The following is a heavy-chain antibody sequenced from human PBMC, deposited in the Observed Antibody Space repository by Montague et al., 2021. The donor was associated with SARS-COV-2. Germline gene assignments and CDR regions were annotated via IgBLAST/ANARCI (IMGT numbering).Heavy chain of an antibody. J-gene: IGHJ3*01. CDR1: GGSISSYY. CDR3: ARDGGHWAFDV. CDR2: VYYTGNT. D-gene: IGHD3-16*01. Sequence: SETLSLTCTVSGGSISSYYWSWIRHPPGKGLEWIGNVYYTGNTHYNPSLNSRVTISVDRSKNQYSLKLSSVTGADTAVYYCARDGGHWAFDVWGQGTMVTVSS. V-gene: IGHV4-59*01.